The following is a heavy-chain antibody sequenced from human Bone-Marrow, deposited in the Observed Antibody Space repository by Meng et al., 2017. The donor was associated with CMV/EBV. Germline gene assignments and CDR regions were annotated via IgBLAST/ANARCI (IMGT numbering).Heavy chain of an antibody. J-gene: IGHJ3*02. Sequence: ASVKVSCKASGYTFTGYYMHWVRQAPGQAPEWMGWINPNGGGTNYARKFQDRVATTRDTSISTAYMELSRLRYDDTAVYYCAREVGVIVSYASDIWGQGTMVTVSS. D-gene: IGHD3-16*02. V-gene: IGHV1-2*02. CDR3: AREVGVIVSYASDI. CDR1: GYTFTGYY. CDR2: INPNGGGT.